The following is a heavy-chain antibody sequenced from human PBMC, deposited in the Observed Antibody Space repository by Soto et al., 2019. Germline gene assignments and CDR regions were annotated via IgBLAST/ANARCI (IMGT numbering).Heavy chain of an antibody. D-gene: IGHD3-16*02. V-gene: IGHV3-23*01. J-gene: IGHJ3*01. CDR1: GFTLSMSA. CDR2: ISDSGDRT. Sequence: GVSLRLSCLSSGFTLSMSAVNWVRQAPGKGLEWVSYISDSGDRTYYADSVKGRFTISRDRSKNTVSLQMDSLRAEDTAVYYCAKDRGIIVKAGDAFDVWGQGTKVTVS. CDR3: AKDRGIIVKAGDAFDV.